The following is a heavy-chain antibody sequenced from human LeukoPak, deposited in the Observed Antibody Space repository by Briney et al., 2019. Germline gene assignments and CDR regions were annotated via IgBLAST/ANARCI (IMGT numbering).Heavy chain of an antibody. Sequence: PGGSLRLSCAASGFTFSDYYMSWIRQAPGKGLEWVAFIRYDGSNKYYADSVKGRFTISRDNSKNTLYLQMNSLRAEDTAVYYCRTGHYDGSAWGQGTLVTVSS. CDR2: IRYDGSNK. D-gene: IGHD4-23*01. CDR1: GFTFSDYY. V-gene: IGHV3-30*02. J-gene: IGHJ5*02. CDR3: RTGHYDGSA.